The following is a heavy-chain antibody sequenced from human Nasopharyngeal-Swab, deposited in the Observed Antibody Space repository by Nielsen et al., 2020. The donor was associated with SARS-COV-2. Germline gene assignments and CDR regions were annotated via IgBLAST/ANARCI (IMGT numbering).Heavy chain of an antibody. CDR3: ARGLSGVVPAPILGLGPYYYFYYMDV. J-gene: IGHJ6*03. CDR1: GGSFSANY. V-gene: IGHV4-34*01. CDR2: INHSGST. D-gene: IGHD2-2*01. Sequence: GALRLSCAVSGGSFSANYWGWIRQPPGKGLEWIGEINHSGSTNYNPSLKSRVTISVDTSKSQFSLKLTSVTAANTSVYYCARGLSGVVPAPILGLGPYYYFYYMDVWGKGTTVTVSS.